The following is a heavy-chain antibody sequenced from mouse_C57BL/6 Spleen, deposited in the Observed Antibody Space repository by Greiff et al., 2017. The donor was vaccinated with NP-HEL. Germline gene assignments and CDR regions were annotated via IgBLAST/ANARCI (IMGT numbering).Heavy chain of an antibody. Sequence: EVQVVESGAELVRPGASVKLSCTASGFNIKDDYMHWVKQRPEQGLEWIGWIDPENGDTEYASKFQGKATITADTSSNTAYLQLSSLTSEDTAVYYCTKAYYGSSYDWYFDVWGTGTTVTVSS. CDR1: GFNIKDDY. J-gene: IGHJ1*03. V-gene: IGHV14-4*01. CDR3: TKAYYGSSYDWYFDV. D-gene: IGHD1-1*01. CDR2: IDPENGDT.